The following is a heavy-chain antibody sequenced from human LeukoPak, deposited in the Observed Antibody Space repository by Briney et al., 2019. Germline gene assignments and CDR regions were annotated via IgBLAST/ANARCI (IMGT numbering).Heavy chain of an antibody. CDR3: ARGPPGKSTSCCNWFDP. CDR1: RYTFTSYY. V-gene: IGHV1-46*01. CDR2: INPSGGST. J-gene: IGHJ5*02. D-gene: IGHD2-2*01. Sequence: ASVKVSCKASRYTFTSYYMHWVRQAPGQGLEWMGIINPSGGSTSYAQEFQGRVTMTRDTSTSTVYMELSSLRSEDTAVYYCARGPPGKSTSCCNWFDPWGQGTLVTVSS.